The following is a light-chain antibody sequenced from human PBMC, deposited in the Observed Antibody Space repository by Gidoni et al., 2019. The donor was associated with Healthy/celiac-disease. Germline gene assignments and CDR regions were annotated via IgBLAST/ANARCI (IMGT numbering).Light chain of an antibody. CDR3: QQRSNWPPGYT. CDR2: DAS. CDR1: QSVSSY. J-gene: IGKJ2*01. Sequence: EIVFTQSPSTLSLSPGERATLSCRASQSVSSYLAWYQQKPGQAPRLLIYDASNRATGIPARFSGSGSGKDFTLTIRSLEPEDFAVYYCQQRSNWPPGYTFGQGTKLEIK. V-gene: IGKV3-11*01.